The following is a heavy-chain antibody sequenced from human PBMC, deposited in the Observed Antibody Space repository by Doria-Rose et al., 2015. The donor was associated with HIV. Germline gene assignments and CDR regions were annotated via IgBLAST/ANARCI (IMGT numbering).Heavy chain of an antibody. CDR3: AKDMEDGYGSYWEGRFDY. Sequence: VQLVESGGALVQPGRSLRLSCAASGFTFDDYAMHWVRQLPGKGLEWVSGISWNSDNVAYADSVKGRFTISRDNAKNSLYLQMNSLRTEDTAFYYCAKDMEDGYGSYWEGRFDYWGQGTLVTVSS. V-gene: IGHV3-9*01. CDR1: GFTFDDYA. D-gene: IGHD1-26*01. J-gene: IGHJ4*02. CDR2: ISWNSDNV.